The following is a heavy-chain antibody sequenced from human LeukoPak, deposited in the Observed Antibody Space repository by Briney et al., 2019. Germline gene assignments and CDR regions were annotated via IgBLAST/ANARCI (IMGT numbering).Heavy chain of an antibody. D-gene: IGHD2-2*01. Sequence: SETLSLTCAVYGGSFSGYYWSWIRQPPGKGLEWIGYIYYSGSTNYNPSLKSRVTISVDTSKNQFSLKLSSVTAADTAVYYCARSFPGCSSTSCPREYYYYYYGMDVWGQGTTVTVSS. CDR2: IYYSGST. V-gene: IGHV4-59*01. CDR3: ARSFPGCSSTSCPREYYYYYYGMDV. CDR1: GGSFSGYY. J-gene: IGHJ6*02.